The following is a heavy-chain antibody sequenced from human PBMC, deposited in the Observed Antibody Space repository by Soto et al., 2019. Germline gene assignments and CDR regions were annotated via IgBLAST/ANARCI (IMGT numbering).Heavy chain of an antibody. J-gene: IGHJ4*02. D-gene: IGHD3-22*01. Sequence: GGSLRLSCAASGFTFSSYAMNWVLQAPWKGLEWVSVISGSGDSTYYADSVKGRFTISRDDSENTLYLQMNSLKTEDTAVYYCTTHSYYESSWWGPGTLVTVSS. CDR1: GFTFSSYA. V-gene: IGHV3-23*01. CDR3: TTHSYYESSW. CDR2: ISGSGDST.